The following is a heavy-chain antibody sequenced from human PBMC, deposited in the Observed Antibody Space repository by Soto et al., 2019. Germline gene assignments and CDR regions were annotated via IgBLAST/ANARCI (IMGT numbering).Heavy chain of an antibody. CDR1: GFTFSSYA. D-gene: IGHD3-16*01. J-gene: IGHJ4*02. V-gene: IGHV3-23*01. CDR2: ISGSGGST. CDR3: ANSPAARVNYDYVWGSFDY. Sequence: EVQLLESGGGLVQPGGSLRLSCAASGFTFSSYAMSWVRQAPGKGLEWVSAISGSGGSTYYADSVKGRFTISRDNSKNTLYLQMNSLRAEDTAVYYCANSPAARVNYDYVWGSFDYWGQGTLVTVSS.